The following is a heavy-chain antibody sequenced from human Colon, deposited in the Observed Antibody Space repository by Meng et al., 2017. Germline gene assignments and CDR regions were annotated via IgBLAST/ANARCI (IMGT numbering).Heavy chain of an antibody. CDR2: VNTGNGNT. D-gene: IGHD3-10*02. CDR3: ARGDVRGALNY. J-gene: IGHJ4*02. V-gene: IGHV1-3*04. CDR1: GYLFTSYF. Sequence: HVHFVRSGTEVNEPGASVKISCKASGYLFTSYFIQWVRQTPGQRLEWMAWVNTGNGNTKYSQKFQGRVTITRDTSASTAYMDLGSLMSDDTAVYYCARGDVRGALNYWGQGTLVTVSS.